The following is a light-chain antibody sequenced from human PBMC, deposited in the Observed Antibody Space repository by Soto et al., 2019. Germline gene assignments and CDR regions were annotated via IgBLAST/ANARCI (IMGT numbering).Light chain of an antibody. V-gene: IGLV2-14*01. Sequence: QSALTQPASVSGSPGQSITISCTGTSSDVGGYNYVSWYQQHPGKAPKVMIYEVSNRPSGVSNRFSGSKSGNTASLTISGLQAEDEADYYCSPYTSSGTYAFGTGTKLTVL. CDR1: SSDVGGYNY. J-gene: IGLJ1*01. CDR3: SPYTSSGTYA. CDR2: EVS.